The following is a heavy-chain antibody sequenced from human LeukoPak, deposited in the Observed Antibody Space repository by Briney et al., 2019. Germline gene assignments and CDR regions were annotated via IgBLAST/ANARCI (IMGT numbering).Heavy chain of an antibody. V-gene: IGHV3-30-3*01. CDR3: ARVPYGDYDYFDY. CDR2: ISYDGSNK. J-gene: IGHJ4*02. Sequence: GGSLRLSCAASQFAFNYYNMNWVRQAPGKGLGWVAVISYDGSNKYYADSVKGRFTISRDNSKNTLYLQMNSLRAEDTAVYYCARVPYGDYDYFDYWGQGTLVTVSS. CDR1: QFAFNYYN. D-gene: IGHD4-17*01.